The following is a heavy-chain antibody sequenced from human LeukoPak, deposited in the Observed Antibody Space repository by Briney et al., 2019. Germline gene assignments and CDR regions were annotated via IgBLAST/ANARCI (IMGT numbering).Heavy chain of an antibody. D-gene: IGHD3-3*01. CDR3: ATAGITIFGVDLPADV. CDR2: ISAYNGNT. Sequence: ASVKVSCKASGYTFTSYGISWVRQAPGQGLEWMGWISAYNGNTNYAQKLQGRVTMTTDTSTSTAYMELRSLRSDDTAVYYCATAGITIFGVDLPADVWGKGTTVTVSS. CDR1: GYTFTSYG. V-gene: IGHV1-18*01. J-gene: IGHJ6*04.